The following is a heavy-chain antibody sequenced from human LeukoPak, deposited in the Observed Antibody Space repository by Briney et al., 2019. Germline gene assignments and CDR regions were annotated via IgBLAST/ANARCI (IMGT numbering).Heavy chain of an antibody. D-gene: IGHD2-15*01. CDR2: INSDGSST. Sequence: GGSLRLSCAASGFTVSSNYMSWVRQAPGKGLVWVSRINSDGSSTSYADSVKGRFTISRDNAKNTLYLQMNSLRAEDTAVYYCARGIGLDFDYWGQGTLVTVSS. V-gene: IGHV3-74*01. J-gene: IGHJ4*02. CDR3: ARGIGLDFDY. CDR1: GFTVSSNY.